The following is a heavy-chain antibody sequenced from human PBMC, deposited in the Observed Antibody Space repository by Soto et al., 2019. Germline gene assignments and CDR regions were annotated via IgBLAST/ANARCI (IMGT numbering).Heavy chain of an antibody. Sequence: ASVKVSCKVSGYTLTELSMHWVRQAPGKGLEWMGGFDPEDGETIYAQKFQGRVTMTEDTSTDTAYMELSSLRSEDTAVYYCATLERVQIKYYYDSRGGAAPYYYYGMDVWGQGTTVTVSS. CDR2: FDPEDGET. J-gene: IGHJ6*02. CDR3: ATLERVQIKYYYDSRGGAAPYYYYGMDV. V-gene: IGHV1-24*01. D-gene: IGHD3-22*01. CDR1: GYTLTELS.